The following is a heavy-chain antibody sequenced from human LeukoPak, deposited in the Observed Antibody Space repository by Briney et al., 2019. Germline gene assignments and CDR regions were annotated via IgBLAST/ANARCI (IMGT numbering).Heavy chain of an antibody. CDR1: GYTFTSYG. V-gene: IGHV1-18*01. J-gene: IGHJ4*02. Sequence: ASVKVSCKASGYTFTSYGISWVRQAPGQGLEWMGWISAYNGNTNYAQKLQGRVTMTTDTSTSTAHMELRSLRSDDTAVYYCARDVGIAAAGRMGYWGQGTLVTVSS. D-gene: IGHD6-13*01. CDR3: ARDVGIAAAGRMGY. CDR2: ISAYNGNT.